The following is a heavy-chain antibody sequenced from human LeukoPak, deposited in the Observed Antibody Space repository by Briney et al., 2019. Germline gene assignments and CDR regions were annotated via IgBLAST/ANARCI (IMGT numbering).Heavy chain of an antibody. V-gene: IGHV3-21*01. CDR3: VRGDSREL. J-gene: IGHJ4*02. CDR2: IGRSSIDK. CDR1: GFTFNTFT. D-gene: IGHD3-22*01. Sequence: GGSLRLSCAASGFTFNTFTMNWVRQAPGKGLEWVSSIGRSSIDKYYADSVRGRFTISRDNAKNSLYVHMSSLRAEDTAVYYCVRGDSRELWGQGTLVTVSS.